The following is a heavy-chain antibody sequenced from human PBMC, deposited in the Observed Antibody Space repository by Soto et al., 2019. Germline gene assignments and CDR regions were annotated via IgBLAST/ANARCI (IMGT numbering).Heavy chain of an antibody. CDR2: ISSDGTDK. V-gene: IGHV3-30*18. J-gene: IGHJ4*02. D-gene: IGHD2-2*01. CDR3: AKDKDLGPAGYYFDY. Sequence: GGSLRLSCAASGFTFSSYGMHWVRQAPGKGLEWVSVISSDGTDKYYADSVRGRFTISRDNSKNTLYLQMNSLRAEDTAVYYCAKDKDLGPAGYYFDYWGQGTLVTVSS. CDR1: GFTFSSYG.